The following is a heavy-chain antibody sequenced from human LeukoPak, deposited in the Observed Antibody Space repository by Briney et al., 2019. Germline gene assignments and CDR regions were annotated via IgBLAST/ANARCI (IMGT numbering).Heavy chain of an antibody. J-gene: IGHJ4*02. D-gene: IGHD1-26*01. V-gene: IGHV1-2*06. CDR3: ASLYDIVGTTVDY. Sequence: ASVKVSCKASGGTFSSYAISWVRQAPGQGLEWMGRIDPNTGGTKSAKNFQGRVTMTRDTSISTAYMALSGLRSDDTAVYYCASLYDIVGTTVDYWGQGTLVTVSS. CDR2: IDPNTGGT. CDR1: GGTFSSYA.